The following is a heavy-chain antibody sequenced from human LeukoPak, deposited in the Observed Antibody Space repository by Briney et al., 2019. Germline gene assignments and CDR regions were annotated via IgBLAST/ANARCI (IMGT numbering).Heavy chain of an antibody. J-gene: IGHJ4*02. V-gene: IGHV1-2*02. Sequence: ASVTVSCKASGYTFTGYYMHWVRQAPGQGLEWMGWINPNSGGTNYAQKFQGRVTMTRDTSISTAYMELSRLRSDDTAVYYCARDYSSSWYFDYWGQGTLVTVSS. CDR1: GYTFTGYY. CDR2: INPNSGGT. CDR3: ARDYSSSWYFDY. D-gene: IGHD6-13*01.